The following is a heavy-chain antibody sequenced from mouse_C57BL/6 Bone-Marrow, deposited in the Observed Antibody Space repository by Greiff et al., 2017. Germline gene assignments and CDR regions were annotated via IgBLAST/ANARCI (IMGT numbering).Heavy chain of an antibody. CDR1: GYTFTSYW. D-gene: IGHD1-1*01. J-gene: IGHJ2*01. CDR3: AREDYYGSPDY. Sequence: VQLQQPGAELVKPGASVKLSCKASGYTFTSYWMHWVKQRPGRGLEWIGRFDPNSGGTKYNEKFKSKATLTVNKPSSTAYMQLSSLTSEDSAVYYCAREDYYGSPDYWGQGTTLTVSS. V-gene: IGHV1-72*01. CDR2: FDPNSGGT.